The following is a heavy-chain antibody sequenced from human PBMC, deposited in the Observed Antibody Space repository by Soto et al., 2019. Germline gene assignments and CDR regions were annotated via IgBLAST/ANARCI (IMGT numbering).Heavy chain of an antibody. Sequence: GGSLRLSCAASGFTFSSYGMHWVRQAPGKGLEWVAVISYDGSNKYYADSVKGRFTISRDNSKNTLYLQMNSLRAEDTAVYYCAKDYLEPSYLVGGTFTQYYYGMDVWGQGTTVTVSS. V-gene: IGHV3-30*18. CDR2: ISYDGSNK. D-gene: IGHD1-26*01. J-gene: IGHJ6*02. CDR3: AKDYLEPSYLVGGTFTQYYYGMDV. CDR1: GFTFSSYG.